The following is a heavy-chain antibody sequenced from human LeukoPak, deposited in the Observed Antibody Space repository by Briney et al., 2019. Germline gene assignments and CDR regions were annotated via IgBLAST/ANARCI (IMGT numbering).Heavy chain of an antibody. V-gene: IGHV3-11*04. Sequence: GGSLRLSCAASGFSVSGTHMSWVRQAPGKGLEWISYISANGDTIYYADSVRGRFTISRDNAKNSLYLLMNSLRAEDTALYYCVSAYGGLLDYWGQGSLVTVSS. CDR1: GFSVSGTH. CDR3: VSAYGGLLDY. CDR2: ISANGDTI. D-gene: IGHD3-16*01. J-gene: IGHJ4*02.